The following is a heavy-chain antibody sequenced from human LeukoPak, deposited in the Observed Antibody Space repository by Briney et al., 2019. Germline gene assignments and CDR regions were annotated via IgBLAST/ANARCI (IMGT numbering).Heavy chain of an antibody. CDR1: GGSISSGGYY. V-gene: IGHV4-31*03. Sequence: SETLSLTCTVSGGSISSGGYYWSWIRQHPGKGLEWIGYIYYSGSTYYNPSLKSRVTISVDTSKNQFSLKLSSVTAADTAVYCCASLGSGSYITWFDYWGQGTLVTVSS. CDR2: IYYSGST. CDR3: ASLGSGSYITWFDY. J-gene: IGHJ4*02. D-gene: IGHD1-26*01.